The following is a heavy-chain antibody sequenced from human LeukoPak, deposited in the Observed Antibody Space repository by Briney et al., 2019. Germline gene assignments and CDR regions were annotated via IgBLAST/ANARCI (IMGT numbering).Heavy chain of an antibody. D-gene: IGHD1-26*01. J-gene: IGHJ4*02. V-gene: IGHV1-18*01. CDR1: GYTFTSYG. Sequence: ASVKVSCRASGYTFTSYGISWVRQAPGQGLEWMGWISAYNGNTNYAQKFQGRVTMTTDTSTSTAYMDLRRLRSDDTAVYYCAIGICGSDYVMKYWGQGTLVSVPS. CDR2: ISAYNGNT. CDR3: AIGICGSDYVMKY.